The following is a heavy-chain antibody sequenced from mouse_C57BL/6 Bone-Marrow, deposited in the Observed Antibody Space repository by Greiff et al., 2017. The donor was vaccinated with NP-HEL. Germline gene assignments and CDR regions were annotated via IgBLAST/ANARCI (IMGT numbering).Heavy chain of an antibody. V-gene: IGHV1-64*01. CDR3: ARGGYYGYYFDY. Sequence: VQLQQPGAELVKPGASVKLSCKASGYTFTSYWMHWVKQRPGQGLEWIGMIHPNSGSTNYNEKFKSKATLTVDKSSSTAYIQRSSLTSEDSAVYDCARGGYYGYYFDYWGQGTTLTVSS. J-gene: IGHJ2*01. D-gene: IGHD1-1*01. CDR2: IHPNSGST. CDR1: GYTFTSYW.